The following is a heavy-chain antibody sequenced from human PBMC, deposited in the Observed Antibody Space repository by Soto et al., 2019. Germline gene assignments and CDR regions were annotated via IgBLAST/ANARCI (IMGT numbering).Heavy chain of an antibody. D-gene: IGHD3-22*01. CDR1: GVTFGDYA. CDR3: TSPPPYYYDSSGYFS. CDR2: IRSKAYGGTT. J-gene: IGHJ5*02. V-gene: IGHV3-49*03. Sequence: GGSLRLACTASGVTFGDYAMSWFRQAPGKGLEWVGFIRSKAYGGTTEYAASVKGRFTISRDDSKSIAYLQMNSLKTEDTAVYYCTSPPPYYYDSSGYFSWGQGTLVTVSS.